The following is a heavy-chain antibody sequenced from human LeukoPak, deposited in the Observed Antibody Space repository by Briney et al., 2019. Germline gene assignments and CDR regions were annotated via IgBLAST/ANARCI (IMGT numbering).Heavy chain of an antibody. J-gene: IGHJ6*03. CDR2: ISGSGGST. V-gene: IGHV3-23*01. CDR1: GFTFSSYA. D-gene: IGHD2-15*01. Sequence: GGSLRLSCAASGFTFSSYAMSWVRQAPGKGLEWVSAISGSGGSTYYADSVKGRFTISRDNSKNTLYLQMNSLRAEDTAVYYCAKNGLNCSGGSCYLLYYYYYYMDVWGKGTTVTVSS. CDR3: AKNGLNCSGGSCYLLYYYYYYMDV.